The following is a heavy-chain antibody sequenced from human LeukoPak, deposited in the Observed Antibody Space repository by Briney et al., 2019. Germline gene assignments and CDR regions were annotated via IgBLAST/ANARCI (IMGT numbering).Heavy chain of an antibody. CDR3: ARNNWKRTAEYYFDY. V-gene: IGHV1-69*13. J-gene: IGHJ4*02. Sequence: SVKVSCKVSGGTFNRYSFDWVRQAPGQGLEWMGGIIPIFGTTNYAQKFQGRVTITADDSTSTAYMELSSLRSEDTAVYYCARNNWKRTAEYYFDYWGQGTLVTVSS. CDR1: GGTFNRYS. CDR2: IIPIFGTT. D-gene: IGHD1-20*01.